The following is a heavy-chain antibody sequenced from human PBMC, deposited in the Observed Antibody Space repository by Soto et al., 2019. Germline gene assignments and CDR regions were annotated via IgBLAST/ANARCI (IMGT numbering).Heavy chain of an antibody. J-gene: IGHJ5*02. CDR1: GFTVGSYS. D-gene: IGHD2-15*01. CDR3: ARGWGCSSGSCYFTS. V-gene: IGHV3-48*04. CDR2: ISSTSSAI. Sequence: DVQLVESGGGLVQPGGSLTLSCAASGFTVGSYSMNWVRQAPGKGLEWVSYISSTSSAIWYADSLKGRFIISRDNAENSLYLQMHSLRAEDTAVYFCARGWGCSSGSCYFTSWGQGTLVTVSS.